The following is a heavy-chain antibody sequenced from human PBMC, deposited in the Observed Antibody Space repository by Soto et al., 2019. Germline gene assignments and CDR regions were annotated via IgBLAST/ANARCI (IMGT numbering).Heavy chain of an antibody. Sequence: ESGPTLVNPTQTLTLTCTLSGFSLRTHRMCVSWIRQPPGKALEWLARIDWDDDKYYNTSLKTRLTISKDNSKNQVVLTLTNVDPADTATYYCARAPYSDHFVGFDSWGQGTRVTVSS. CDR1: GFSLRTHRMC. CDR3: ARAPYSDHFVGFDS. D-gene: IGHD4-17*01. V-gene: IGHV2-70*11. CDR2: IDWDDDK. J-gene: IGHJ5*01.